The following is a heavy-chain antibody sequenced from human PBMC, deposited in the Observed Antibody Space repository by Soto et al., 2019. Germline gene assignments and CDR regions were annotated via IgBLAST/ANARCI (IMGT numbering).Heavy chain of an antibody. V-gene: IGHV3-23*01. D-gene: IGHD6-19*01. CDR2: ISGSGGNT. Sequence: EVQLLESAGGLVQPGGSLRLSCAASGFTFSSYAMRWVRQAPGKGLEWVSAISGSGGNTYYADSVKGRFTIPRDNLKNTLFLKMKSLTAEATVVYYCAKCAGSGSYPDYWGQGTLVTVSS. CDR1: GFTFSSYA. CDR3: AKCAGSGSYPDY. J-gene: IGHJ4*02.